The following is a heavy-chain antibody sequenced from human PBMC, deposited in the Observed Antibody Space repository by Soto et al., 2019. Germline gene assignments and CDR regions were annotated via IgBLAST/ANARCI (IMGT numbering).Heavy chain of an antibody. CDR3: ARVTRDGSGPYYYYGMDV. CDR1: GGSISGYY. Sequence: SETLSLTCTVSGGSISGYYWSWIRQPPGKGLEWIGYIYYSGSTNYNPSLKSRVTISVDTSKNQFSLKLSSVTAADTAVYYCARVTRDGSGPYYYYGMDVWGQGTTVTVSS. J-gene: IGHJ6*02. CDR2: IYYSGST. D-gene: IGHD3-10*01. V-gene: IGHV4-59*01.